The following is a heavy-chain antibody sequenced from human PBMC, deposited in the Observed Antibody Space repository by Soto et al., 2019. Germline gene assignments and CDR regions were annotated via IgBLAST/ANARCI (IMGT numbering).Heavy chain of an antibody. D-gene: IGHD2-21*01. CDR1: GGSITSGGYS. Sequence: RSETLSLTCAVSGGSITSGGYSWGWVRQPPGQGLEWIGYMYHSGNTYYNPSLKGRVTISLDPSRNQSSLRLNSVTAAGPAVYFCASSKYDVVAGYVWFDAWGQGTLVTVSS. CDR3: ASSKYDVVAGYVWFDA. J-gene: IGHJ5*02. V-gene: IGHV4-30-2*01. CDR2: MYHSGNT.